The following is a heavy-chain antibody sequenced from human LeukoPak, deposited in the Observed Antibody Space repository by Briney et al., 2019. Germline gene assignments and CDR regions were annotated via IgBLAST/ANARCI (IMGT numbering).Heavy chain of an antibody. CDR2: IIPVFAIA. Sequence: SVKVSCKASGDTFSNYAISWLRQAPGQGLEWMAVIIPVFAIADSAQKFQGRVTITADESTSTVYMEMSSLTSEDTAVYYCARLGYDSSELDFDYYYIDVWGKGTTVTVSS. CDR3: ARLGYDSSELDFDYYYIDV. CDR1: GDTFSNYA. V-gene: IGHV1-69*01. D-gene: IGHD3-22*01. J-gene: IGHJ6*03.